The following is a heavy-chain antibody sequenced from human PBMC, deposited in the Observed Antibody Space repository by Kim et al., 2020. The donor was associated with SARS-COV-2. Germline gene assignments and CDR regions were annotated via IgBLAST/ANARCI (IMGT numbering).Heavy chain of an antibody. Sequence: GGSLGLSCEASGISFSNYAMHWVRQAPGKGPEWVAVINYDGSNKYYIDSVKGRFTVSRDNSKNTLYLQMVGLRDEDTAVYYCARGGSGSYLYYYGMDVWGQGTTVTVSS. V-gene: IGHV3-33*01. CDR2: INYDGSNK. D-gene: IGHD3-10*01. J-gene: IGHJ6*02. CDR3: ARGGSGSYLYYYGMDV. CDR1: GISFSNYA.